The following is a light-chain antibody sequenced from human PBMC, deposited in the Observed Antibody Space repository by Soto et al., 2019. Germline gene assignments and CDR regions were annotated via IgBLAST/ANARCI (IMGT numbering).Light chain of an antibody. Sequence: EIVMTQSPGTLSLFPWERATLSCRASQSVSSYLAWYQQKPGQAPRLLISDASDRATGIPDRFSGGGSGTDFTPTISRLAPENFAVYYCQQDEDSPVTFGQGTKVDI. CDR3: QQDEDSPVT. J-gene: IGKJ1*01. CDR1: QSVSSY. CDR2: DAS. V-gene: IGKV3-20*01.